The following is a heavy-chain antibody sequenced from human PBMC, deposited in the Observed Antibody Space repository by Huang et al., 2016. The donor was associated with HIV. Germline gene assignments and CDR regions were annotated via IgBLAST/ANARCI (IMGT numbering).Heavy chain of an antibody. CDR1: GYALTNYG. D-gene: IGHD2-8*02. J-gene: IGHJ4*02. Sequence: QVQLVQSGSELKKPGASVKVSCKPSGYALTNYGLNWVRQAPGQGLEWMGWINTDSGNPMYAKGFTGRFVFSLDTSVSTAYLQISSLKADDTAIYYCARYYCTGGNCYSDYWGQGTLVTVSS. V-gene: IGHV7-4-1*02. CDR3: ARYYCTGGNCYSDY. CDR2: INTDSGNP.